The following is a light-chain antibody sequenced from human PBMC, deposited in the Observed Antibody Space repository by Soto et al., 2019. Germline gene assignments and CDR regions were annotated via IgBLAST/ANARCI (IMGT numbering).Light chain of an antibody. CDR3: QQYDVYST. V-gene: IGKV1-5*03. J-gene: IGKJ1*01. Sequence: GGTVTITCRASRSISSWLAWYQQKPGIAPKLLIYKASTLQSGVPSRFSGSGYGTEFTLTISRLQPDDSATYYCQQYDVYSTFGQGTKVDIK. CDR1: RSISSW. CDR2: KAS.